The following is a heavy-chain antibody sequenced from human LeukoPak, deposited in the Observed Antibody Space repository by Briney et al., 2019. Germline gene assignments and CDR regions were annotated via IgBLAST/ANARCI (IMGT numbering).Heavy chain of an antibody. CDR1: GVSISSGGYY. D-gene: IGHD3-22*01. J-gene: IGHJ4*02. CDR3: ASWYHYDSSGYYYFDY. Sequence: SETLSLTCTVSGVSISSGGYYWSWIRQHPGKGLEWIGYIYYSGSTYYNPSLKSRVTISVDTSKNQFSLKLSSVTAADTAVYYCASWYHYDSSGYYYFDYWGQGTLVTVSS. V-gene: IGHV4-31*03. CDR2: IYYSGST.